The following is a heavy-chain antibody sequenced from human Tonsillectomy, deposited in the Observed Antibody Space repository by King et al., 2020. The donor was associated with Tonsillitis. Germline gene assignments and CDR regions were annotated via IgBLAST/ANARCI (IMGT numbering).Heavy chain of an antibody. CDR3: ARTMVRAVPYYHYFGMDV. V-gene: IGHV5-51*01. Sequence: VQLVESGAEVKKPGESLRISCKGSGYTFTSYWIGWVRQMPGKGLEWMGIIYPPDSDTRYSPSFQGQVTMSVDKSIRTAYLQWSSLKASDTAVYYCARTMVRAVPYYHYFGMDVWGQGTTVTVSS. CDR2: IYPPDSDT. J-gene: IGHJ6*02. D-gene: IGHD3-10*01. CDR1: GYTFTSYW.